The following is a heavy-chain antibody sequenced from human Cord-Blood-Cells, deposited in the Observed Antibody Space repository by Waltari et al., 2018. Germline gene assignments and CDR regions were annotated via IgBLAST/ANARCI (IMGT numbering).Heavy chain of an antibody. D-gene: IGHD3-3*01. CDR2: ISGSGGST. Sequence: EVQLLESGGGLVQPGGSLRLSCAASGFTFSSYAMSWVRPAPGKGLEWVSAISGSGGSTYYADSVKGRFTISRDNSKNTLYLQMNSLRAEDTAVYYCAKDHQELRFLEWLPNWFDPWGQGTLVTVSS. CDR1: GFTFSSYA. J-gene: IGHJ5*02. CDR3: AKDHQELRFLEWLPNWFDP. V-gene: IGHV3-23*01.